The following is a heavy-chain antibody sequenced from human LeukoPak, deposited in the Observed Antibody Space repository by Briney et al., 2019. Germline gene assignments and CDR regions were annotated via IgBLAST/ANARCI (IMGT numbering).Heavy chain of an antibody. J-gene: IGHJ3*02. CDR2: IYYSGST. CDR1: GGSVTTGTYH. CDR3: ARYKGSSGHYLGLDAFDI. D-gene: IGHD3-22*01. V-gene: IGHV4-39*07. Sequence: SETLSLTCSVSGGSVTTGTYHWAWIRQPPGKGLEWIGSIYYSGSTYYNPSLKSRVTISVDTSKNQFSLKLSSVTAADTAVYYCARYKGSSGHYLGLDAFDIWGQGTMVTVSS.